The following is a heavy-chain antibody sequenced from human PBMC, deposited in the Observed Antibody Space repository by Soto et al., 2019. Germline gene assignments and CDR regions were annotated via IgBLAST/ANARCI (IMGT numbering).Heavy chain of an antibody. CDR1: GDSISSSY. CDR2: IYYSGST. Sequence: QVQLQGSGPGLVKPSETLSLTCTVSGDSISSSYWSWIRQPPGKGLEWIGYIYYSGSTNYNPSIKSRVTISVDTSRNQFSLKLTSVTAADTAVYYCARLHPYYHILTGSQLYAFDIWGQGTMVTVSS. CDR3: ARLHPYYHILTGSQLYAFDI. V-gene: IGHV4-59*01. J-gene: IGHJ3*02. D-gene: IGHD3-9*01.